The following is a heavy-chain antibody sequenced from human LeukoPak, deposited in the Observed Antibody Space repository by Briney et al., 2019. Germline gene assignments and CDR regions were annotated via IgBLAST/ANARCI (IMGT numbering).Heavy chain of an antibody. D-gene: IGHD1-7*01. CDR3: AKDRGWNLSYNWFDP. CDR2: IRYDGSNK. CDR1: GFTFSSYG. V-gene: IGHV3-30*02. J-gene: IGHJ5*02. Sequence: PGGSLRLSCAASGFTFSSYGMHWVRQAPGKGLEWVAFIRYDGSNKYYADSVKGRFTISRDNSKNTLYLQMNSLRAEDTAVYYCAKDRGWNLSYNWFDPWGQGTLVTVSS.